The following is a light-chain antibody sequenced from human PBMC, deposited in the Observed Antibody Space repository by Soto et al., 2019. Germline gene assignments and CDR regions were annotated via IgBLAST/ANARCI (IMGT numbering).Light chain of an antibody. CDR2: GAS. CDR1: QSITTY. Sequence: DIQRTQSPSFLSASVGDRVTITCRASQSITTYLNWYQQKPGKAPRLLMYGASNLQSGVPSRFSGSGSGTEFTLTISSLQPDDFATYFCHQTHSLPQTFGHGTKVDIK. CDR3: HQTHSLPQT. V-gene: IGKV1-39*01. J-gene: IGKJ1*01.